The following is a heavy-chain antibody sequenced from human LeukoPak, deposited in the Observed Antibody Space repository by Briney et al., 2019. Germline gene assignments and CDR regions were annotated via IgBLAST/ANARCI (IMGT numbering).Heavy chain of an antibody. Sequence: PGGSLRLSCAASGFTFSSSAMSWVRQAPGKGLEWVSAISGSGGSTYYADSVKGRFTISRDNSKNTLYLQMNSLRAEDTAVYYCAKAPGYSSGWLIWGQGTMVTVSS. J-gene: IGHJ3*02. V-gene: IGHV3-23*01. D-gene: IGHD6-19*01. CDR1: GFTFSSSA. CDR2: ISGSGGST. CDR3: AKAPGYSSGWLI.